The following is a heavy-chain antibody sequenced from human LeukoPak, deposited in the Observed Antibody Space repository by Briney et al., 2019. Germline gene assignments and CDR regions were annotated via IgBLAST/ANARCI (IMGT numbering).Heavy chain of an antibody. CDR2: ISYDGSTK. V-gene: IGHV3-30*18. D-gene: IGHD2-15*01. CDR1: GFTFSSYG. J-gene: IGHJ4*02. CDR3: AKGDIVVGGYDY. Sequence: PGGSLRLSCAASGFTFSSYGMHWVRQAPGKGHEWVAVISYDGSTKYCEDSVKGRFIISRDNYKNTLYLQMNSLRAEDTAVYYCAKGDIVVGGYDYWGQGTLVTVSS.